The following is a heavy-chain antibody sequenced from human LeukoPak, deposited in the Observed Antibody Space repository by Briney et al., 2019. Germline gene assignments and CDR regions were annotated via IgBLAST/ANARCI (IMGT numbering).Heavy chain of an antibody. J-gene: IGHJ4*02. Sequence: PSETLSLTCAVYGGSFTGYHWSWIRQPPGKGLEWIGEINHSGGTNYNPSLKSRLTISVDTSKNQFSLNLSSVTAADTAVFYCAKQYTYGTTDYWGQGTLVTVSS. CDR2: INHSGGT. CDR3: AKQYTYGTTDY. CDR1: GGSFTGYH. V-gene: IGHV4-34*01. D-gene: IGHD5-18*01.